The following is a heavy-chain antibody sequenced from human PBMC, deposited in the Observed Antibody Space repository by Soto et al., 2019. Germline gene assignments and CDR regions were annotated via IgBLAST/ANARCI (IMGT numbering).Heavy chain of an antibody. CDR3: ARDSPPPLLRVPAASYYYGMDV. CDR2: IYYSGST. CDR1: GGSISSGGYY. V-gene: IGHV4-31*03. Sequence: KASETLSLTCTVSGGSISSGGYYWSWIRQHPGKGLEWIGYIYYSGSTYYNPSLKSRVTISVDTSKNQFSLKLSSVTAADTAVYYCARDSPPPLLRVPAASYYYGMDVWGQGTTVTVSS. J-gene: IGHJ6*02. D-gene: IGHD2-2*01.